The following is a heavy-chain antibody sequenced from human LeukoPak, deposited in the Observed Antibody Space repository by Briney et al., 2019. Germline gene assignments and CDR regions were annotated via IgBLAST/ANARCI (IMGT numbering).Heavy chain of an antibody. CDR2: IIPIFGTA. Sequence: ASVKVSCKASGGTFSNYAISWVRQAPGQGLEWMGGIIPIFGTANYAQNIQGRVTITADKSTSTAYMELSRLRSDDTAVYYCARVAMATTTDAFDIWAQGTMVTVSS. V-gene: IGHV1-69*06. D-gene: IGHD5-24*01. CDR3: ARVAMATTTDAFDI. CDR1: GGTFSNYA. J-gene: IGHJ3*02.